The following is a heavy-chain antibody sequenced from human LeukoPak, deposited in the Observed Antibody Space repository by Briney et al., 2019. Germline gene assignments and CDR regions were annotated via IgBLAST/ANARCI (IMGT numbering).Heavy chain of an antibody. CDR1: GGSISYY. CDR3: ARDLGSGGGLDY. J-gene: IGHJ4*02. Sequence: PSETLSLTCTVSGGSISYYWSWIRQPPGKGLGWIGYISNTGSTNYNPSLKSRITISVDTSKNQLSLKLTSVTAADTAVYYCARDLGSGGGLDYWGQGTLVTVSS. V-gene: IGHV4-59*01. CDR2: ISNTGST.